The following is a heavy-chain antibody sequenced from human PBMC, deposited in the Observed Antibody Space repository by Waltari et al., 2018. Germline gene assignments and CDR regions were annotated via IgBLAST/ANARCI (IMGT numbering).Heavy chain of an antibody. V-gene: IGHV3-66*02. Sequence: EVQLVESGGGLVHPGGSLSLSCAASGFTVISNNMSWVGQAPGKGLEWVSLIYDAGSTFYPDSVRGRFTISRDNSKNTVHLQMNSLRVEDTAIYYCARARDEETAMVYFDRWGQGTLVSVSS. J-gene: IGHJ4*02. D-gene: IGHD5-18*01. CDR2: IYDAGST. CDR3: ARARDEETAMVYFDR. CDR1: GFTVISNN.